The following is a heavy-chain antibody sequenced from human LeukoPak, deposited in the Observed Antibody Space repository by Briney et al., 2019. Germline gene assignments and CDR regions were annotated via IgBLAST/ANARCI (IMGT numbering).Heavy chain of an antibody. CDR2: ISSSGSTI. CDR1: GFTFSSYE. D-gene: IGHD3-22*01. V-gene: IGHV3-48*03. Sequence: GGSLRLSCAASGFTFSSYEMNWVRLAPGKGLEWVSYISSSGSTIYYADSVKGRFTISRDNAKNSLYLQMNSLRAEDTAVYYCARDQSIYDSSGTPHWGQGTLVTVSS. CDR3: ARDQSIYDSSGTPH. J-gene: IGHJ4*02.